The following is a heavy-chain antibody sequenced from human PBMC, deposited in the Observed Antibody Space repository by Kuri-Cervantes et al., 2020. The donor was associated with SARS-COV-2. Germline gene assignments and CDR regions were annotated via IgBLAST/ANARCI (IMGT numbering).Heavy chain of an antibody. D-gene: IGHD6-19*01. CDR2: IRYDGSNK. CDR3: AKDQFDSSGWYIDY. Sequence: GGSLRLSCAASGFTFSSYGMHWVRQAPGKGLEWVAFIRYDGSNKYYADSVKGRFTISRDNSKNTLYLQMNSLRAEDTAVYYCAKDQFDSSGWYIDYWGQGTLVTVSS. J-gene: IGHJ4*02. V-gene: IGHV3-30*02. CDR1: GFTFSSYG.